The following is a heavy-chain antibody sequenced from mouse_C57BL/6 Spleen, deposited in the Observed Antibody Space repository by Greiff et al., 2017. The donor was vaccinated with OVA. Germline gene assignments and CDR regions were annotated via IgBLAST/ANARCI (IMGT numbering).Heavy chain of an antibody. CDR1: GYTFTRYW. CDR2: IHPSDSDT. Sequence: VQLQQPGAELVKPGASVKVSCKASGYTFTRYWMHWVKQRPGQGLEWIGRIHPSDSDTNYNQKFKGKATLTVDKSSSTAYMQLSSLTSEDSAVYYCAIERDSSGYVNYYWGQGTTLTVSS. D-gene: IGHD3-2*02. J-gene: IGHJ2*01. V-gene: IGHV1-74*01. CDR3: AIERDSSGYVNYY.